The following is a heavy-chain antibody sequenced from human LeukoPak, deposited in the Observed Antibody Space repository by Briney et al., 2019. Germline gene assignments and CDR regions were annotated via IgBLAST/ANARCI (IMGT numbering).Heavy chain of an antibody. V-gene: IGHV1-2*02. CDR3: ARAAIFGVVIIPFDY. J-gene: IGHJ4*02. CDR2: INPNSGGT. D-gene: IGHD3-3*01. Sequence: ASVKVSYKASGYTFTGYYMHWVRQAPGQGLEWMGWINPNSGGTNYAQKFQGRVTMTRDTSISTAYMELSRLRSDDTAVYYCARAAIFGVVIIPFDYWGQGTLVTVSS. CDR1: GYTFTGYY.